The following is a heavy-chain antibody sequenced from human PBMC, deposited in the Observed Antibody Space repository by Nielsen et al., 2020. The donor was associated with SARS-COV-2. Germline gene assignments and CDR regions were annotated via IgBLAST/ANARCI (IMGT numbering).Heavy chain of an antibody. CDR1: GGSISSYY. J-gene: IGHJ5*02. D-gene: IGHD2-2*01. Sequence: SETLSLTSTVSGGSISSYYWSWIRQPPGKGLEWIGYIYYSGSTNYNPSLKSRVTISVDTSKNQFSLKLSSVTAADTAVYYCAREGLSAWFDPWGQGTLVTVSS. V-gene: IGHV4-59*13. CDR3: AREGLSAWFDP. CDR2: IYYSGST.